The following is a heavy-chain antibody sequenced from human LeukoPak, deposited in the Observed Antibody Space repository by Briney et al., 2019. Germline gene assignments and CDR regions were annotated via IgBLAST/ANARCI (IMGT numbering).Heavy chain of an antibody. CDR3: ARVDRGYSYGPNYYYYYMDV. CDR2: IYYSGST. D-gene: IGHD5-18*01. V-gene: IGHV4-39*07. Sequence: SETLSLTCTVSGGSISSSSYYWGWIRQPPGKGLEWIGSIYYSGSTYYNPSLKSRVTISVDTSKNQFSLKLSSVTAADTAVYYCARVDRGYSYGPNYYYYYMDVWGKGTTVTISS. J-gene: IGHJ6*03. CDR1: GGSISSSSYY.